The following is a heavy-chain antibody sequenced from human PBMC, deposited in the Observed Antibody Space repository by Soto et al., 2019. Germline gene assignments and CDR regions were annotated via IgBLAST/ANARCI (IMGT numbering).Heavy chain of an antibody. Sequence: EVQLLDSGGGLVQPGGSLRLSCAASGFTFSSYAMNWVRQAPGKGLEWVSVISGSGDSTYYADSVKGRFTISRDNSKNTLSLPMTPLTTDHTAVYYFASMGPGTSFDYWCPGTLLTVSS. D-gene: IGHD6-13*01. V-gene: IGHV3-23*01. CDR1: GFTFSSYA. CDR2: ISGSGDST. J-gene: IGHJ4*02. CDR3: ASMGPGTSFDY.